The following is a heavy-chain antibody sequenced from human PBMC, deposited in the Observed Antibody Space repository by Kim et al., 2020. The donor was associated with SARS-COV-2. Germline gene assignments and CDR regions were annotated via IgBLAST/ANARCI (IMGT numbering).Heavy chain of an antibody. V-gene: IGHV4-38-2*02. J-gene: IGHJ4*02. Sequence: SETLSLTCTVSGYSISSGYYWGWIRQPPGKGLEWIGSIYHSGSTYYNPSLKSRVTISVDTSKNQFSLKLSSVTAADTAVYYCARDGRLSTTVTTFDYWGQGTLVTVSS. CDR1: GYSISSGYY. D-gene: IGHD4-17*01. CDR3: ARDGRLSTTVTTFDY. CDR2: IYHSGST.